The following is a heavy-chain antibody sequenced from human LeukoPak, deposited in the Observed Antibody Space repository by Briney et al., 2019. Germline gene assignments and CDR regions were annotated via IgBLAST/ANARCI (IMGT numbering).Heavy chain of an antibody. D-gene: IGHD3-22*01. CDR1: GGSISSTTYY. V-gene: IGHV4-39*07. J-gene: IGHJ4*02. CDR2: IYYSGNT. CDR3: ARRTYYYDSSGYYYVFDY. Sequence: SETLSLTCIVSGGSISSTTYYWGWIRQPPGKRLEWIGSIYYSGNTYYNPSLKSRVTISIDTSKNQFSLNLSSVTAADTAVYYCARRTYYYDSSGYYYVFDYWGQGTLVTVSS.